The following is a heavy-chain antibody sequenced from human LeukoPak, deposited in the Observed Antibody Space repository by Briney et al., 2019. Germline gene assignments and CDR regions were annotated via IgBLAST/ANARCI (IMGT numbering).Heavy chain of an antibody. CDR2: IIPILGIA. CDR3: AREYSSSWFDFDY. J-gene: IGHJ4*02. Sequence: SVKVSCKASGGTFSSYAISWVRQAPGQGLEWMGRIIPILGIANYAQKFQGRVTITADKSTSTAYMELSSLRSEDTAVYYCAREYSSSWFDFDYWGQGTLVTVSS. V-gene: IGHV1-69*04. CDR1: GGTFSSYA. D-gene: IGHD6-13*01.